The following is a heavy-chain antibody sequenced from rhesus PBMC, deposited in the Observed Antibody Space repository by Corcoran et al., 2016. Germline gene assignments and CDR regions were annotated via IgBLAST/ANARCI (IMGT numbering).Heavy chain of an antibody. D-gene: IGHD2-33*01. CDR1: GYSLSCGYG. Sequence: QVQLQESGPGLVKPSETLSLTCAVSGYSLSCGYGWCWIRQPPGKGLEWFGYIGGSSGSTNYNPSLKSRVTISKDTSKNQFSLKLSSVTAADTAVYYCAREMGHCSDSGCSSGYFEFWGQGALVTVSS. CDR3: AREMGHCSDSGCSSGYFEF. CDR2: IGGSSGST. J-gene: IGHJ1*01. V-gene: IGHV4-127*01.